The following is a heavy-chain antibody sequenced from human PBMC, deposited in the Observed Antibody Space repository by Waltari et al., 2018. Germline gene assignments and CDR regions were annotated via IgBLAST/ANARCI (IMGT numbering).Heavy chain of an antibody. V-gene: IGHV3-20*01. CDR3: ARALTKAAGTPGDY. CDR2: INWNGGST. D-gene: IGHD6-13*01. J-gene: IGHJ4*02. CDR1: GFTFDDYG. Sequence: EVQLVESGGGVVRPGGSLRLSCAASGFTFDDYGMRWVRQAPGKGLEWVSGINWNGGSTGYADSVKGLFTISRDNAKNSLYLQMNSLRAEDTALYHCARALTKAAGTPGDYWGQGTLVTVSS.